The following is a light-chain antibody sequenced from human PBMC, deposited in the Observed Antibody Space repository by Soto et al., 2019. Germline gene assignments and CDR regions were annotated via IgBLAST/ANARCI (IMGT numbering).Light chain of an antibody. J-gene: IGKJ3*01. CDR2: KAS. CDR1: QSVDTW. CDR3: QQSKSYSAT. V-gene: IGKV1-5*03. Sequence: DIQMTQSPSTLSASVGDRVTITCRASQSVDTWLAWYQQKPGKAPDLLIDKASSLESGVPSRFSGSGSGTEFTLPISCLQPDDFATYYCQQSKSYSATVGHGTKVDI.